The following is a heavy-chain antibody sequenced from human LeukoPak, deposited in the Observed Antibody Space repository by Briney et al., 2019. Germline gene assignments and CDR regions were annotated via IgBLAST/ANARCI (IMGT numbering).Heavy chain of an antibody. CDR2: ISAYNGNT. CDR3: VKAEGYSSGWYGY. D-gene: IGHD6-19*01. CDR1: GYTFTSYG. Sequence: ASVKVSCKASGYTFTSYGISWVRQAPGQGLEGMGWISAYNGNTNYAQKLQGRVTMTTDTSRSTAYMELRSLRSDDRAVDYCVKAEGYSSGWYGYWGQGTLVTVSS. V-gene: IGHV1-18*01. J-gene: IGHJ4*02.